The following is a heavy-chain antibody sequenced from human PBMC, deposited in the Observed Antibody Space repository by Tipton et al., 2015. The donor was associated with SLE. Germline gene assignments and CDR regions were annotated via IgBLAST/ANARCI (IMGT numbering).Heavy chain of an antibody. D-gene: IGHD1-26*01. CDR3: AKVGATNNDY. J-gene: IGHJ4*02. CDR2: ISSSSSYT. CDR1: GFTFSDYY. V-gene: IGHV3-11*05. Sequence: GSLTLSCAASGFTFSDYYMSWIRQAPGKGLEWVSYISSSSSYTNYADSVKGRFTISRDNSKNTLYLQMNSLRAEDTAVYYCAKVGATNNDYWGQGTLVTVSS.